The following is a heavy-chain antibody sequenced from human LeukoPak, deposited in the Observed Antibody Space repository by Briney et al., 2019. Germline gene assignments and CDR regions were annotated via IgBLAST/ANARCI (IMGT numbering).Heavy chain of an antibody. Sequence: ASVKVSCKASGGTFSRYAISWVRQAPGQGLEWMGGIIPIFGTANHAQKFQGRVTITADESTSTAYMELSSLRSEDTAVYYCARGWLAETTVVTPYNYWGQGTLVTVSS. CDR1: GGTFSRYA. V-gene: IGHV1-69*13. D-gene: IGHD4-23*01. CDR2: IIPIFGTA. J-gene: IGHJ4*02. CDR3: ARGWLAETTVVTPYNY.